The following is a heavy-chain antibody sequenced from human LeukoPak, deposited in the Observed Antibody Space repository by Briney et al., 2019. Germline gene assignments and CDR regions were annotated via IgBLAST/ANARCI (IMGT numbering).Heavy chain of an antibody. V-gene: IGHV3-48*03. CDR2: ISSSGSTI. Sequence: PGGSLRLSCAASGFTFSSYEMNWVRQAPGKGLEWVSYISSSGSTIYYADSVKGRFTISRDNAKNSLSLEMNSLRAEDTAVYYCARVLQYFDWSPMDVWGKGTTVTISS. J-gene: IGHJ6*04. CDR3: ARVLQYFDWSPMDV. D-gene: IGHD3-9*01. CDR1: GFTFSSYE.